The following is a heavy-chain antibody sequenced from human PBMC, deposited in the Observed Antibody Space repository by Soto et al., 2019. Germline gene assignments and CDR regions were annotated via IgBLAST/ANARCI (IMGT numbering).Heavy chain of an antibody. CDR3: ARDTFLEWLLYSGKAFDI. CDR1: GFTISSYS. V-gene: IGHV3-48*01. Sequence: GGSLRLSCAASGFTISSYSMNWVRQAPGKGLEWVSYISSSSSTIYYADSVKGRFTISRDNAKNSLYLQMNSLRAEDTAVYYCARDTFLEWLLYSGKAFDIWGQGTMVTVSS. CDR2: ISSSSSTI. D-gene: IGHD3-3*02. J-gene: IGHJ3*02.